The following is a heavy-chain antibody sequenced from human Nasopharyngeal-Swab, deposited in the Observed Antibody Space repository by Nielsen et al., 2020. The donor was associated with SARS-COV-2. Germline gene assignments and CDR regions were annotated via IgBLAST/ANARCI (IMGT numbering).Heavy chain of an antibody. Sequence: WIRQPPGKGLEWVSSISSSSSYIYYADSVKGRITISRDNAKNSLYLQMNSLRAEDTAVYYCAREIGDTVTIDYWGQGTLVTVSS. V-gene: IGHV3-21*01. D-gene: IGHD4-17*01. CDR3: AREIGDTVTIDY. J-gene: IGHJ4*02. CDR2: ISSSSSYI.